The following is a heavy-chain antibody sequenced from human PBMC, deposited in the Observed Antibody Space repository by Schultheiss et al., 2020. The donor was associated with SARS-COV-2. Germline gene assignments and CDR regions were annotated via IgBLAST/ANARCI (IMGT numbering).Heavy chain of an antibody. J-gene: IGHJ4*02. CDR3: ARGLPSQYNGYVRPYYFDH. D-gene: IGHD5-12*01. V-gene: IGHV4-59*01. CDR1: GGSISSYY. Sequence: SQTLSLTCTVSGGSISSYYWSWIRQPPGKGLEWIGYIYYSGSTYYNPSLKSRVTISVDTSKNQFSLKLSSVTAADTAVYFCARGLPSQYNGYVRPYYFDHWGRGSLVTVSS. CDR2: IYYSGST.